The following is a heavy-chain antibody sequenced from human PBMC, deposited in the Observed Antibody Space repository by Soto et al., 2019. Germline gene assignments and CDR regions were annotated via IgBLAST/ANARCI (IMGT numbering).Heavy chain of an antibody. D-gene: IGHD3-10*01. Sequence: SETLSLTCTVSGGSISSYYWSWIRQPPRKGLEWIGYIYYSGSTNYNPSLKSRVTISVDTSKNQFSLKLSSVTAADTAVYYCARHMTMEDYWGQGTLVTVSS. CDR3: ARHMTMEDY. V-gene: IGHV4-59*08. J-gene: IGHJ4*02. CDR2: IYYSGST. CDR1: GGSISSYY.